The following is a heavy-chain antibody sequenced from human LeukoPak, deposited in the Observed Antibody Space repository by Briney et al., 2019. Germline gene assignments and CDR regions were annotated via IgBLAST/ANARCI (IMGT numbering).Heavy chain of an antibody. D-gene: IGHD4-17*01. CDR1: GYTFTSYD. Sequence: ASVKVSCKASGYTFTSYDINWVRQATGQGLEWMGWMNPNSGNTGYAQKFQGRVTITRNTSISTAYMELSSLRSEDTAVYYCAREDYGDYSSPLDYWGQGTLVAVSS. CDR3: AREDYGDYSSPLDY. V-gene: IGHV1-8*03. CDR2: MNPNSGNT. J-gene: IGHJ4*02.